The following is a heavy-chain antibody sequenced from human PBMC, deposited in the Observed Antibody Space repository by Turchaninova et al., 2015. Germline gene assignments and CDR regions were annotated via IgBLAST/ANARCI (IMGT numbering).Heavy chain of an antibody. CDR2: ISGRGCEN. CDR1: GFSVNYNG. J-gene: IGHJ4*02. CDR3: AIHLRFVDVDYFDY. Sequence: EVQLAESGGGLVQPGGSLRVSCAAWGFSVNYNGLSWVCAATGQGGGWVIAISGRGCENNVVIAVNGRFTNSKNNSENTLYWQMNSLRVDVSAVYYCAIHLRFVDVDYFDYWGQGTLVTVSS. V-gene: IGHV3-23*04. D-gene: IGHD3-10*01.